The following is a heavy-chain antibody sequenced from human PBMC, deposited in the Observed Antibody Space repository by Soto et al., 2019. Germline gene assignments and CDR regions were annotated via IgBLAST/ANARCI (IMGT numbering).Heavy chain of an antibody. V-gene: IGHV1-2*02. CDR1: GYSFRGYD. J-gene: IGHJ4*02. CDR2: IYPNTETT. CDR3: VSLQTSGWPGVQ. D-gene: IGHD1-1*01. Sequence: ASVNGSCAPSGYSFRGYDIQCVRQAPGQGPEWLGWIYPNTETTDSSKKFQGRVTMTSDMSTRTVYMELRDLRSDDTAVYYCVSLQTSGWPGVQWGQGTLVTVSS.